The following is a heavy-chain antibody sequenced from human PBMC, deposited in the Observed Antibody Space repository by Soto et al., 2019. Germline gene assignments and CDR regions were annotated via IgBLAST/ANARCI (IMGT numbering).Heavy chain of an antibody. D-gene: IGHD6-13*01. CDR3: AKDSSSWYGLYYYYYGMDV. Sequence: PGGSVRLSCAASGFTFSSYGMHWVRQAPGKGLEWVAVISYDGSNKYYADSVKGRFTISRDNSKNTLYLQMNSLRAEDTAVYYCAKDSSSWYGLYYYYYGMDVWGQGTTVTSP. CDR1: GFTFSSYG. CDR2: ISYDGSNK. V-gene: IGHV3-30*18. J-gene: IGHJ6*02.